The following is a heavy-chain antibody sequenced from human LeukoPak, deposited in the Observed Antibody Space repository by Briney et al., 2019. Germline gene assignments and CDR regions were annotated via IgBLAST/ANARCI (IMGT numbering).Heavy chain of an antibody. V-gene: IGHV1-46*01. CDR2: INPSGGST. J-gene: IGHJ5*02. CDR3: ARDRITMVRGVYNRFDP. Sequence: ASVKVSCKASGYTFTSYYMHWVRQAPGQGLEWMGIINPSGGSTSYAQKFQGRVTMTRDTSTSTVYMELSSLRSEDTAVYYCARDRITMVRGVYNRFDPWGQGTLVTVSS. D-gene: IGHD3-10*01. CDR1: GYTFTSYY.